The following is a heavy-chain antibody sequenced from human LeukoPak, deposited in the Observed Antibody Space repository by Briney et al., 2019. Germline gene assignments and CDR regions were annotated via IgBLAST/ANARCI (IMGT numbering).Heavy chain of an antibody. CDR3: ARDYCSSTSCYGGSWNWFDP. CDR2: ISACNGNT. V-gene: IGHV1-18*01. Sequence: ASVKVSCKASGYTFTSYGISWVRQAPGQGLEWMGWISACNGNTNYAQKLQGRVTMTTDTSTSTAHMELRSLRSDDTAVYYCARDYCSSTSCYGGSWNWFDPWGQGTLVTVSS. J-gene: IGHJ5*02. D-gene: IGHD2-2*01. CDR1: GYTFTSYG.